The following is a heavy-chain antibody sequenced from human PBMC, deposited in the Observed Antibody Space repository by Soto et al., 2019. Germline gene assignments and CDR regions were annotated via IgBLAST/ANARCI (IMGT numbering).Heavy chain of an antibody. Sequence: SGGPLRLSCAASGVTFSYSAMILVRRSPGRGLEWVSTISGSGGTPYYADSVKGRFTISRDNSKNSLYLILNSLRADDTAIYYCAMGMAAAGPLDDWGQGALVTFSS. CDR3: AMGMAAAGPLDD. CDR1: GVTFSYSA. D-gene: IGHD6-13*01. V-gene: IGHV3-23*01. CDR2: ISGSGGTP. J-gene: IGHJ4*02.